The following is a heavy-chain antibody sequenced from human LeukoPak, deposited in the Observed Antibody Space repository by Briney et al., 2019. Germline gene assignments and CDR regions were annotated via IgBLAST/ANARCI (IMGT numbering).Heavy chain of an antibody. CDR3: AREALDDDDAFDI. CDR1: GFSFGDDY. D-gene: IGHD5-24*01. CDR2: ISNSGSYT. J-gene: IGHJ3*02. Sequence: GGSLRLSCAVSGFSFGDDYMSWIRQAPGQGLEWVSYISNSGSYTNYADSVEGRFTISRDNAKNSLYLQMNSLRAEDTAVYYCAREALDDDDAFDIWGQGTMVTVSS. V-gene: IGHV3-11*06.